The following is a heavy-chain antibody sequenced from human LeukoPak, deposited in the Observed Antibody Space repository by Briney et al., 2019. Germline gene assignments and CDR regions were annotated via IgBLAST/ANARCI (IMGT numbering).Heavy chain of an antibody. CDR3: AGATMLRGAIRGFDY. D-gene: IGHD3-10*01. CDR1: GFTVSSNY. J-gene: IGHJ4*02. CDR2: IYSGGSK. V-gene: IGHV3-53*01. Sequence: GGSLRLSCAASGFTVSSNYMSWVRQAPGKGLEWVSVIYSGGSKYYADSVKGRFTISRDSSKNTLYLQMNSLRAEDTAVYYCAGATMLRGAIRGFDYWGQGTLVTVSS.